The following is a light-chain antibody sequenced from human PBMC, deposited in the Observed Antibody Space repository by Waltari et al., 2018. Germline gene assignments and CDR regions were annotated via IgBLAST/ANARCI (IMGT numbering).Light chain of an antibody. Sequence: EIVMTQSPATLSMSPGERATLSCRASRYVGTSLAWYQQKPGQAPRPLIYDASARATGIPDRFSGSGSGTEFTLTISSLQSEDFVVYYCQQYNYWPPAYSFGQGTKLEIK. CDR1: RYVGTS. J-gene: IGKJ2*01. CDR3: QQYNYWPPAYS. CDR2: DAS. V-gene: IGKV3-15*01.